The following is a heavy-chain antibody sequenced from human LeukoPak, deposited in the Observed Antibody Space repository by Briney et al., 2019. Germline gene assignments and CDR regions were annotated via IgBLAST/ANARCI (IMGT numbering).Heavy chain of an antibody. CDR2: NIPIFGTA. V-gene: IGHV1-69*05. D-gene: IGHD3-10*01. CDR1: GGTFSSYA. Sequence: SVKVSCKASGGTFSSYAISWVRQAPGQGLEWMGGNIPIFGTANYAQKFQGRVTITTDESTSTAYMELSSLRSEDTAVYYCARATMVRGWSYYYMDVWGKGTTVTVSS. J-gene: IGHJ6*03. CDR3: ARATMVRGWSYYYMDV.